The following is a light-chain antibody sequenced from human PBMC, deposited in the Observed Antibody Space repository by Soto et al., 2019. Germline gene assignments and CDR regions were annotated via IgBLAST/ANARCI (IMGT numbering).Light chain of an antibody. J-gene: IGKJ4*01. CDR1: QNVKTR. CDR3: QQYDEWPLT. CDR2: DAF. Sequence: EKVMTQSPATLSVSPGERATLSCRASQNVKTRLAWYQQKPGQAPRLLIIDAFTRATGIPARFSGSASGTDFTLTISSLQSEDSAVYYCQQYDEWPLTFGGGTKVEIK. V-gene: IGKV3-15*01.